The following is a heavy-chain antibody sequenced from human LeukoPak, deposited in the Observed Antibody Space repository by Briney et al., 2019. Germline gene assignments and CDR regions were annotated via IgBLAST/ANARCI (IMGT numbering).Heavy chain of an antibody. V-gene: IGHV3-7*01. CDR1: GFTFSRGW. Sequence: GESLTLSCVASGFTFSRGWKCWVWHPPGKGLDWVSSVKQESIETQYLVSVKGRFTISRDHAKNSVSLQMNSLRVEDTAVYYCARDGTGFVYWGQGTLVTVSS. CDR3: ARDGTGFVY. CDR2: VKQESIET. J-gene: IGHJ4*02. D-gene: IGHD2-8*02.